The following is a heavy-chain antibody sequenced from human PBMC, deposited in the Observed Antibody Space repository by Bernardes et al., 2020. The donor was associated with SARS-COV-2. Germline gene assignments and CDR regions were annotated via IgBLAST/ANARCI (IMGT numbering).Heavy chain of an antibody. J-gene: IGHJ6*03. CDR3: ARVGYGFWSGSYYYYMDV. D-gene: IGHD3-3*01. CDR2: IYYSGST. CDR1: GGSISSYY. Sequence: SETLSLTCTVSGGSISSYYWSWIRQPPGKGLEWIGYIYYSGSTNYNPSLKSRVTISVDTSKNQFSLKLSSVTAADTAVYYCARVGYGFWSGSYYYYMDVWDKGTTVTVSS. V-gene: IGHV4-59*01.